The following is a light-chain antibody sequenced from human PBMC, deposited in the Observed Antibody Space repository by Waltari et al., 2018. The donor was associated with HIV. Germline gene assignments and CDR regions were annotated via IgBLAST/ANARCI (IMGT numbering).Light chain of an antibody. Sequence: QSALTQPASVSGSPGQSITISCTGLTTGVNRPNSVLWYPQHPGKAPKLLIYGVSWRPTGTSVRFSGSKSGSTASLTISGLQSEDEADYYCGSNIIGRGFVFGGGTRLTVL. V-gene: IGLV2-14*03. CDR3: GSNIIGRGFV. CDR1: TTGVNRPNS. J-gene: IGLJ2*01. CDR2: GVS.